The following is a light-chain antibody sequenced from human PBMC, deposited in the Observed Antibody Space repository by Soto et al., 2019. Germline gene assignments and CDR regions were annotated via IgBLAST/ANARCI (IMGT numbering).Light chain of an antibody. CDR1: TSNIGRNT. CDR2: GNN. V-gene: IGLV1-44*01. Sequence: QAVVTQPPSASGTPGQRVTISCSGSTSNIGRNTVNWYQQLPGTAPKLLIFGNNQRPSGVPDRFSGSKSGTSASLAIIGLQSEDETDYYCAAWDDSLNGVVFGGGTKVTVL. CDR3: AAWDDSLNGVV. J-gene: IGLJ2*01.